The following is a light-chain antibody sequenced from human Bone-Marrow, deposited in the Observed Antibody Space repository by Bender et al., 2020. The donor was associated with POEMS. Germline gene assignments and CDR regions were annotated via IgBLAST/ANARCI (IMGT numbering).Light chain of an antibody. CDR3: VSYTTSGTLV. CDR1: SSDVGSYNF. V-gene: IGLV2-14*02. CDR2: DVR. J-gene: IGLJ2*01. Sequence: QSALTQPASVSGSPGQSITISCTGTSSDVGSYNFVSWYQQHPGKAPKLVIYDVRKRPSGLSDRFSGSKSANTASLTISGLQAEDEAHYYCVSYTTSGTLVFGGGTMLTVL.